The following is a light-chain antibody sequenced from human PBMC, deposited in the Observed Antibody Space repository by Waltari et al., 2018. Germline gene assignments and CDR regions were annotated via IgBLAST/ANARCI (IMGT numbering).Light chain of an antibody. Sequence: DIVMTQSPLSLPVTPGEPASISCRSSQSLLHRNGYNYLDWYLQKPGQSPQLLIYKGSNRAVGVPDRFSVSGSGIDFTLKISRVEAEDVGVYYCMQALQTPFTFGGGTKVEIK. CDR2: KGS. CDR3: MQALQTPFT. J-gene: IGKJ4*01. V-gene: IGKV2-28*01. CDR1: QSLLHRNGYNY.